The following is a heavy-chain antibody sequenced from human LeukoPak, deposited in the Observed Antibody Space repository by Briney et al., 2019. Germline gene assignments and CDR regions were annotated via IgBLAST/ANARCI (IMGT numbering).Heavy chain of an antibody. J-gene: IGHJ4*02. V-gene: IGHV3-23*01. Sequence: RGSLRLSCAASGFTFTTYAMSWVRQAPGKGLEWVSTISGSGGSTYYAASVKGRFTISRDNSKNTLYLQMNSLRAEDTAVYYCAKFGGDYVNWGQGTLVTVSS. CDR1: GFTFTTYA. CDR2: ISGSGGST. D-gene: IGHD4-17*01. CDR3: AKFGGDYVN.